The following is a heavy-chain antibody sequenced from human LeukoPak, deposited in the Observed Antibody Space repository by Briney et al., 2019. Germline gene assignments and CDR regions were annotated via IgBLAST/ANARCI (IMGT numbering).Heavy chain of an antibody. V-gene: IGHV3-23*01. CDR2: ISGSGGST. CDR1: GFTFSSYA. Sequence: PGGSLRLSCAASGFTFSSYAMSWVRQAPGKGLEWVSAISGSGGSTYYADSVKGRFTISRDNSKNTLYLQMNSLRAEDTAVYYCAKSNHPLDGYYYDSSGHAQFDYWGQGTLVTVSS. D-gene: IGHD3-22*01. J-gene: IGHJ4*02. CDR3: AKSNHPLDGYYYDSSGHAQFDY.